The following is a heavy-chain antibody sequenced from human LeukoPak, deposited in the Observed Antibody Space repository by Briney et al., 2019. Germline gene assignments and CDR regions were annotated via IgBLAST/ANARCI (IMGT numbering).Heavy chain of an antibody. V-gene: IGHV1-2*02. Sequence: ASVKVSCKASGYTFTDYFMNWVRQAPGQGLEWMGWINPKSGGTVYAQKFQGRVTMTRDTSSSTAYMELNSLRVEDTAIYYCARDSSMLRGPLVIYYFDFWGQGTLVTVSS. CDR1: GYTFTDYF. D-gene: IGHD3-10*01. CDR2: INPKSGGT. CDR3: ARDSSMLRGPLVIYYFDF. J-gene: IGHJ4*02.